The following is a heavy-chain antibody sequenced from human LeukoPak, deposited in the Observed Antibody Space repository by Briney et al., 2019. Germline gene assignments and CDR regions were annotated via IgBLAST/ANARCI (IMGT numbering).Heavy chain of an antibody. V-gene: IGHV3-48*01. J-gene: IGHJ4*02. CDR2: ISSISDTI. CDR1: GFTFSSYS. Sequence: PGGSLRLSCAASGFTFSSYSMNWVRQTPGKGLEWVSYISSISDTIYSADSVKGRFTISRDNAKNSLYLQMNSLRAEDTAVYYCARDGIAALIDYWGQGTLVTVSS. D-gene: IGHD6-6*01. CDR3: ARDGIAALIDY.